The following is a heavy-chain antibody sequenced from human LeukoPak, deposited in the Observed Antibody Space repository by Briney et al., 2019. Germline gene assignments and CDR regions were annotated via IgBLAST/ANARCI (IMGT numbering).Heavy chain of an antibody. V-gene: IGHV3-21*01. Sequence: GGSLRLSCAASGFTFSSYDMNWVRQAPGKGLEWVSSISTSDSYTYYADSVKGRFTISRDNAKKSLYLQMNSLRAEDTAVYYCARDRLRGSGSSFLDHWGQGTLVTVSS. CDR1: GFTFSSYD. D-gene: IGHD3-10*01. CDR2: ISTSDSYT. J-gene: IGHJ4*02. CDR3: ARDRLRGSGSSFLDH.